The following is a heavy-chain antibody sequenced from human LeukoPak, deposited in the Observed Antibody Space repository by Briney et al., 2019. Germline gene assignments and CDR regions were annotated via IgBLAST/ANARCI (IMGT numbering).Heavy chain of an antibody. V-gene: IGHV3-74*01. CDR3: ARDRQLAD. D-gene: IGHD6-13*01. Sequence: PGGSLRLSCAASGFTFSSYWMHWVRQVPGKGLVWVARINPGGSSITYADSVKGRFTISRDNAKNTLYLQMDSLRAEDTAVYYCARDRQLADWGQGTLVTVSS. CDR2: INPGGSSI. CDR1: GFTFSSYW. J-gene: IGHJ4*02.